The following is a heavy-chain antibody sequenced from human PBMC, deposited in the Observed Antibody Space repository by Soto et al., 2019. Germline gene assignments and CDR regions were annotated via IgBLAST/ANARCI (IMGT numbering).Heavy chain of an antibody. D-gene: IGHD4-17*01. CDR1: GFTFFAYW. J-gene: IGHJ5*01. Sequence: EVQLVESGGGLVQPGGSLRLSCAASGFTFFAYWIHWVRQVPGKGLVWVSRINSDGSHTSYADSVRGRFTISRDNSKKTVYLQMNSLTAEDTAVYYCAKEGDDGDYAGENWFDSWGQGSLVTVSS. CDR3: AKEGDDGDYAGENWFDS. CDR2: INSDGSHT. V-gene: IGHV3-74*01.